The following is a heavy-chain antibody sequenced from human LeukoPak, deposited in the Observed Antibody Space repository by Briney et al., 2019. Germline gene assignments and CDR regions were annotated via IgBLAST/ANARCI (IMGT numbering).Heavy chain of an antibody. CDR2: ISGSGGST. V-gene: IGHV3-23*01. J-gene: IGHJ4*02. Sequence: AGGSLRLSCAASGFTFSSYGMTWVRQAPGKGLEWVSAISGSGGSTYYADSVKGRFTISRDNSKNTLYLQMSSLRDDDTAVYFCANKRGGPAPFDSWGQGTLVTVSS. CDR3: ANKRGGPAPFDS. CDR1: GFTFSSYG. D-gene: IGHD3-10*01.